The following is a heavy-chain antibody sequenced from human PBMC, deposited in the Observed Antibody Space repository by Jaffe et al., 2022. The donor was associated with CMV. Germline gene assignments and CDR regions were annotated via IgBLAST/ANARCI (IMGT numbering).Heavy chain of an antibody. D-gene: IGHD6-19*01. CDR2: ISAYNGNT. V-gene: IGHV1-18*04. CDR1: GYTFTSYG. CDR3: ARIGRPRGSVAGTGYWYFDL. J-gene: IGHJ2*01. Sequence: QVQLVQSGAEVKKPGASVKVSCKASGYTFTSYGISWVRQAPGQGLEWMGWISAYNGNTNYAQKLQGRVTMTTDTSTSTAYMELRSLRSDDTAVYYCARIGRPRGSVAGTGYWYFDLWGRGTLVTVSS.